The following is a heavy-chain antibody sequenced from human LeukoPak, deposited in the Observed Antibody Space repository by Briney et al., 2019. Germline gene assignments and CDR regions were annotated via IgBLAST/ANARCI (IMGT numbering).Heavy chain of an antibody. D-gene: IGHD6-13*01. CDR1: GGSISSGDYY. J-gene: IGHJ4*02. V-gene: IGHV4-30-4*01. CDR2: FYYSGST. Sequence: SETLSLTCTVSGGSISSGDYYWSWIRQPPGKGLGWIGYFYYSGSTYYNPSLKSRVTISVDTSKNQFSLKLSSVTAADTAVYYCARGSLSDYWGQGTLVTVSS. CDR3: ARGSLSDY.